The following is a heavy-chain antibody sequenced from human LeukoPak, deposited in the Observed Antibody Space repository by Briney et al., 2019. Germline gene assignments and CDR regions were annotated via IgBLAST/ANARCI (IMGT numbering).Heavy chain of an antibody. CDR3: ARVTGSIDY. J-gene: IGHJ4*02. V-gene: IGHV1-8*01. CDR2: MNPKSGNT. Sequence: GASVNVSCTASVYTFTSYDINWVRQATGQGLEWMGWMNPKSGNTGYAQKFQGRVTMTRDTSISTAYMELGSLRSEDTAVYYCARVTGSIDYWGQGTLVTVSS. CDR1: VYTFTSYD. D-gene: IGHD1-26*01.